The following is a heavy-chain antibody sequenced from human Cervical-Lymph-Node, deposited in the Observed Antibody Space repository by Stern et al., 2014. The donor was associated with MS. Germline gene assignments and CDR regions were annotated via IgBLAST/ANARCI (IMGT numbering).Heavy chain of an antibody. CDR2: INPNSGGT. V-gene: IGHV1-2*02. CDR3: ARGSGTAYDLRGDY. Sequence: DQLVESGAEVRAPGASMKVSCKASGYIFTDYYLHWVRQAPGQGLEWLGWINPNSGGTNYAQNFQGRVTMTRDTSISTAYMELRWLGSADTAVYYCARGSGTAYDLRGDYWGQGTLVTVSS. D-gene: IGHD3-3*01. J-gene: IGHJ4*01. CDR1: GYIFTDYY.